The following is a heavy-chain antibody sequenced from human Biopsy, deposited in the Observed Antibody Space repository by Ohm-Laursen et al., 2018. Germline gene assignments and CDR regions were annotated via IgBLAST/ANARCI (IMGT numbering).Heavy chain of an antibody. V-gene: IGHV1-69*04. CDR1: GGTFTRYA. CDR3: ATKLTGYFHH. CDR2: IISVHDIA. Sequence: SVKVSCKASGGTFTRYAMHWVRQAPGQGLEWMGRIISVHDIANYAPMFHGRVTVVADTSTSTATMELRSLRPDDTAVYYCATKLTGYFHHWGQGTLVIVSS. D-gene: IGHD3-9*01. J-gene: IGHJ1*01.